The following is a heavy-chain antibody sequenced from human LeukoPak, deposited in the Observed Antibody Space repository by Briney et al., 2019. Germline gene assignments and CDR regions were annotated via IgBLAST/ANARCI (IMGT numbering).Heavy chain of an antibody. CDR1: GFTFSSYS. CDR2: ISSSSSHI. J-gene: IGHJ6*02. V-gene: IGHV3-21*01. CDR3: ASVSSLVPAAIRLWYYGMDV. D-gene: IGHD2-2*01. Sequence: PGGSLRLSCAASGFTFSSYSMNWVRQAPGKGLEWVSSISSSSSHIYYADSVKGRFTISRDNAKNSLYLQMNSLRAEDTAVYYCASVSSLVPAAIRLWYYGMDVWGQGTTVTVSS.